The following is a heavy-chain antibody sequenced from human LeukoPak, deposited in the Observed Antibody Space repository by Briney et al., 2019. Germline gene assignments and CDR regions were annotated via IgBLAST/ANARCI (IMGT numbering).Heavy chain of an antibody. CDR3: AKGGPSGFSGAGMRQAMDV. J-gene: IGHJ6*02. Sequence: ASVKVSCKASGYTFTGYYMHWVRQAPGQGLEWMGWINPNSGGTNYAQKFQGWVTMTRDTSISTAYMELSRLRSDDTAVYYCAKGGPSGFSGAGMRQAMDVWGQGTTVIVSS. D-gene: IGHD3-10*01. CDR2: INPNSGGT. V-gene: IGHV1-2*04. CDR1: GYTFTGYY.